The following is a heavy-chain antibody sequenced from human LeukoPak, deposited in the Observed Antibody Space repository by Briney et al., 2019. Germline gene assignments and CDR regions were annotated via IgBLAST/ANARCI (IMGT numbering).Heavy chain of an antibody. Sequence: GGSLRLSCAASGFTVNFNYMSWVRQAPGKGLEWVSVIYSGGTTHYADSVQGRFTISRDNLKNTLYLEMSSLRAEDTAVYYRARHRGGPDSAFDYWGQGTLVTVSS. CDR3: ARHRGGPDSAFDY. CDR1: GFTVNFNY. V-gene: IGHV3-53*01. J-gene: IGHJ4*02. CDR2: IYSGGTT. D-gene: IGHD3-16*01.